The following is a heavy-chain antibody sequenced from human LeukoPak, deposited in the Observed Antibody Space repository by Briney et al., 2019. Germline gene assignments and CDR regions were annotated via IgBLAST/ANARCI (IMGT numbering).Heavy chain of an antibody. J-gene: IGHJ3*02. D-gene: IGHD2-15*01. CDR3: TTDYEDIVVVVAATEDGDAFDI. V-gene: IGHV3-15*01. CDR2: IKSKTDGGTT. Sequence: GGSLRLSCAASGFTFSNAWMSWVRQAPGKGLEWVGRIKSKTDGGTTDYAAPVKGRFTISRDDSKNTLYLQMNSLKTEDTAVYYCTTDYEDIVVVVAATEDGDAFDIWGQGTMVIVSS. CDR1: GFTFSNAW.